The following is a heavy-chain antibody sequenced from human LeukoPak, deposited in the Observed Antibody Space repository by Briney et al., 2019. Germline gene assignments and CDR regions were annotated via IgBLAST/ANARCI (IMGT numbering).Heavy chain of an antibody. CDR1: GFTFSSYG. V-gene: IGHV3-30*18. CDR3: VKGRCSGSSCYGGDY. D-gene: IGHD2-2*01. CDR2: ISYDGSNK. Sequence: GGSLRLSCAASGFTFSSYGMHWVRQAPGKGLQWVAFISYDGSNKYYVDPVKGRFTISRDNSKNTLYLQTNSLRAEDTAVYYCVKGRCSGSSCYGGDYWGQGTLVTVSS. J-gene: IGHJ4*02.